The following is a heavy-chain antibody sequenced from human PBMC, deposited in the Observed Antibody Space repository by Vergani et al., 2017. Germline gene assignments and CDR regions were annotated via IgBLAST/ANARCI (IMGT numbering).Heavy chain of an antibody. J-gene: IGHJ1*01. D-gene: IGHD6-19*01. CDR2: IWYDGSNK. CDR3: ARGLGGQWLAQEYFQH. Sequence: QVQLVESGGGVVQPGRSLRLSCAASGFTFSNYGMHWVRQAPGKGLEWVAGIWYDGSNKYYANSVKGRFTISRDNSKNTLYLQMGSLRAEDMAVYYCARGLGGQWLAQEYFQHWGQGTLVTVSS. V-gene: IGHV3-33*01. CDR1: GFTFSNYG.